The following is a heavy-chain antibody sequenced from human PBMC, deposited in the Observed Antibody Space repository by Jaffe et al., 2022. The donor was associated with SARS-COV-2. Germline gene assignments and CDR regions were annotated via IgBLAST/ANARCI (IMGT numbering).Heavy chain of an antibody. D-gene: IGHD5-12*01. CDR2: ISSSGSTI. J-gene: IGHJ4*02. CDR1: GFTFSSYE. CDR3: ARGPSVPHKWAQWLIPHFDY. V-gene: IGHV3-48*03. Sequence: EVQLVESGGGLVQPGGSLRLSCAASGFTFSSYEMNWVRQAPGKGLEWVSYISSSGSTIYYADSVKGRFTISRDNAKNSLYLQMNSLRAEDTAVYYCARGPSVPHKWAQWLIPHFDYWGQGTLVTVSS.